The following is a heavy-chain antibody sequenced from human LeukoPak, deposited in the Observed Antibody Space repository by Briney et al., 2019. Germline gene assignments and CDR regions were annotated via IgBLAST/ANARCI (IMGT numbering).Heavy chain of an antibody. D-gene: IGHD4-11*01. CDR1: GFTFSSYS. J-gene: IGHJ4*02. V-gene: IGHV3-48*01. Sequence: GGSLRLSCAASGFTFSSYSMNWVRQAPGKGLEWVSYTSSSSSAIYYADSVKGRFTISSDSAKNSLYLQMNSLRAEDTAVYYCARAYRSYFDYWGQGTLVTVSS. CDR2: TSSSSSAI. CDR3: ARAYRSYFDY.